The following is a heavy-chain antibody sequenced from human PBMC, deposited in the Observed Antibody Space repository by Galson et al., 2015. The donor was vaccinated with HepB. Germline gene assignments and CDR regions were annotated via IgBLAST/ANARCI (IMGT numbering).Heavy chain of an antibody. D-gene: IGHD3-10*01. Sequence: SLRLSCAASGFTFSRYTMSWVRQAPGKGLEWVSGISDRGGSRDYADSVEGRFTISRDNSKNTLYLQMTSLRADDTAEYYCARDREDYGSVRSILYYYYGMDVWGQGTTVTVSS. CDR3: ARDREDYGSVRSILYYYYGMDV. CDR2: ISDRGGSR. J-gene: IGHJ6*02. CDR1: GFTFSRYT. V-gene: IGHV3-23*01.